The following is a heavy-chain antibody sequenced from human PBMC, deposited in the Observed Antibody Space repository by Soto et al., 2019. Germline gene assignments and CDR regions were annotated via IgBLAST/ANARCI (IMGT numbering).Heavy chain of an antibody. D-gene: IGHD3-10*01. CDR2: ISSSSSTI. CDR3: ARPLLRFGELFGLDY. V-gene: IGHV3-48*02. CDR1: GFTFSSYS. Sequence: GGSLRLSCAASGFTFSSYSMNWVRQAPGKGLEWVSYISSSSSTIYYADSVKGRFTISRDNAKNSLYLQMNSLRDEDTAVYYCARPLLRFGELFGLDYWGQGTLVTISS. J-gene: IGHJ4*02.